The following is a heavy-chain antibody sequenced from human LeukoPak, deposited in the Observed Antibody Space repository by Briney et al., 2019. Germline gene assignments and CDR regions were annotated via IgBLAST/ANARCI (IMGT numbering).Heavy chain of an antibody. CDR1: GYTFTNYW. D-gene: IGHD6-13*01. J-gene: IGHJ4*02. Sequence: KNGESLKISCKGSGYTFTNYWIGWVRQMPGKGLEWVGIIYPGDSDTRYSPSFQGQVTISADKSISTAHLQWHSLKASDSALYFCVRSIQSAGTPNGGYWGQGTLVTVSS. V-gene: IGHV5-51*01. CDR3: VRSIQSAGTPNGGY. CDR2: IYPGDSDT.